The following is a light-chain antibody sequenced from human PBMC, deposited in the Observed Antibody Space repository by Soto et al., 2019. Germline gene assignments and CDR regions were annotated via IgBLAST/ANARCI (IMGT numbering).Light chain of an antibody. CDR1: QSVSSN. CDR3: QQYNNFWT. CDR2: GAA. J-gene: IGKJ1*01. V-gene: IGKV3-15*01. Sequence: EIVMTQSPATLSVSPGERAALSCRASQSVSSNLAWYQQKPGQAHRLLIYGAATRATGIPARFSGSGSGTEFTLTISRLQSDDVAVYYCQQYNNFWTFGQGTKVEIK.